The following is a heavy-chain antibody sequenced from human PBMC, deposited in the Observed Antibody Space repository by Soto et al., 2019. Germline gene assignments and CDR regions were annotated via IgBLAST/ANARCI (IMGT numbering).Heavy chain of an antibody. V-gene: IGHV1-69*13. D-gene: IGHD5-12*01. J-gene: IGHJ6*02. Sequence: GASVKVSCKASGGTFSSYAISWVRQAPGQGLEWTGGIIPIFGTANYAQKFQGRVTITADESTSTAYMELSSLRSEDTAVYYCARGGYSGYDYTPEPYYYYGMDVWGQGTTVTVSS. CDR2: IIPIFGTA. CDR1: GGTFSSYA. CDR3: ARGGYSGYDYTPEPYYYYGMDV.